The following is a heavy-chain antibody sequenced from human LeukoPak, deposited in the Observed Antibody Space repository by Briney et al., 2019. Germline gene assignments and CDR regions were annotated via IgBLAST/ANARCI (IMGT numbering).Heavy chain of an antibody. Sequence: SETLSLTCAVYGGSFSGYYWSWIRQPPGKGLEWIGEINHSGSTNYNPSLKSRVTISVDTSKNQFSLKLSSVTAADTAVYYCASRNYDSSGYYYLYYYYYMDVWGKGTTVTISS. CDR1: GGSFSGYY. D-gene: IGHD3-22*01. CDR3: ASRNYDSSGYYYLYYYYYMDV. J-gene: IGHJ6*03. CDR2: INHSGST. V-gene: IGHV4-34*01.